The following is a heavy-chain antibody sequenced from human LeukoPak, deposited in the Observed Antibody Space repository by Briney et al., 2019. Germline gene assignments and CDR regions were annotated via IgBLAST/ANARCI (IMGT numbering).Heavy chain of an antibody. V-gene: IGHV4-4*02. Sequence: SETLSLTCTVSGDSINSLDLWSWVRQPPGKGLEWIGEMYLSGTTHSNPSVKSRVTISIDKSKNQFSLKLSSVTAADTAVHYCARSPLLELTIFGVVPRYGMDVWGQGTTVTVSS. J-gene: IGHJ6*02. D-gene: IGHD3-3*01. CDR1: GDSINSLDL. CDR3: ARSPLLELTIFGVVPRYGMDV. CDR2: MYLSGTT.